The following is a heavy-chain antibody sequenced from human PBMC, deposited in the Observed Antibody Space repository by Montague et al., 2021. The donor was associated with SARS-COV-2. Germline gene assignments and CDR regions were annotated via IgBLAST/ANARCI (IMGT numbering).Heavy chain of an antibody. Sequence: PALVRPTQTLTLTCTFFGFSLSTSGMCVSWIRQPPGKALEWLARIDWDDDKYYSTPLKTRLTISKDTSKNQVVLTMTNMDPVDTATYYCARILVAAAGSPFDPWGQGTLVTVSS. CDR3: ARILVAAAGSPFDP. CDR2: IDWDDDK. J-gene: IGHJ5*02. V-gene: IGHV2-70*11. D-gene: IGHD6-13*01. CDR1: GFSLSTSGMC.